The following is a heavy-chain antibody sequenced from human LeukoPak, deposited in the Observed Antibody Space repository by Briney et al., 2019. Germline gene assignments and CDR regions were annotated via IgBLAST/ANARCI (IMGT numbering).Heavy chain of an antibody. Sequence: KASETLSLTCAVYGGSFSGYYWCWIRQPPGEGLEWIGEIYHSGSTNYNPSLKSRVTISVDTSKNQFSLKLSSVTAADTAVYYCARGRGDLIVGTTTTYFYYWGQGTLVTVSS. V-gene: IGHV4-34*01. CDR3: ARGRGDLIVGTTTTYFYY. CDR2: IYHSGST. D-gene: IGHD1-26*01. CDR1: GGSFSGYY. J-gene: IGHJ4*02.